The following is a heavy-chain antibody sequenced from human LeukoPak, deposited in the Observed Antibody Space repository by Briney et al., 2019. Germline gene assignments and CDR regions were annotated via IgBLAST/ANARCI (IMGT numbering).Heavy chain of an antibody. Sequence: GGSLRLSCEASGFIFSNYWMSWVRQAPGKGLDWVADINQDGTEKYYAHSVRGRFTISRDNAKNSMQLQMNNLRAEDTALYYCAVLEGLSWGQGTLVTVSS. CDR2: INQDGTEK. V-gene: IGHV3-7*03. J-gene: IGHJ4*02. CDR3: AVLEGLS. CDR1: GFIFSNYW. D-gene: IGHD3-3*02.